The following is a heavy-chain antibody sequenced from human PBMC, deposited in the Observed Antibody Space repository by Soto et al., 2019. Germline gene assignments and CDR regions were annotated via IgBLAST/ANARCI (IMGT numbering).Heavy chain of an antibody. CDR2: ISYDGSNK. D-gene: IGHD1-1*01. CDR1: GFTFSSYA. V-gene: IGHV3-30-3*01. CDR3: ARDPGEPDYYYYGMDV. Sequence: QVQLVESGGGVVQPGRSLRLSCAASGFTFSSYAMHWVRQAPGKGLECVAVISYDGSNKYYADSVKGRFTISRDNSKNTLYLQMNSLRAEDTAVYYCARDPGEPDYYYYGMDVWGQGTTVTVSS. J-gene: IGHJ6*02.